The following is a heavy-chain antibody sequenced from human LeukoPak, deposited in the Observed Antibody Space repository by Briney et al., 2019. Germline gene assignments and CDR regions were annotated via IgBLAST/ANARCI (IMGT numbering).Heavy chain of an antibody. V-gene: IGHV4-34*01. J-gene: IGHJ6*03. CDR1: GGSFSGYC. D-gene: IGHD2-2*01. Sequence: PSETLSLTCAVYGGSFSGYCWSWIRQPPGKGLEWIGEINHSGSTNYNPSLKSRVTISVDTSKNQFSLKLSSVTAADTAVYYCAYESVPAKDDYYMDVWGKGTTVTVSS. CDR3: AYESVPAKDDYYMDV. CDR2: INHSGST.